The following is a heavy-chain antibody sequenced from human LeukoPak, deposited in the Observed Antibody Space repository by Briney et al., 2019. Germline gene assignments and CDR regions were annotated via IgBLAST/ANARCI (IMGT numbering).Heavy chain of an antibody. V-gene: IGHV3-23*01. CDR2: ISGSGGST. Sequence: GGSLRLSCAASGFTFSSYAMSWVRQAPGKGLEWVSAISGSGGSTYYADSVKGRFTISRDNSKNTLYLQMNSLRAEDTAVYYCAKGYRVGDTIVGYYFDYWGQGTLVTVSS. CDR1: GFTFSSYA. CDR3: AKGYRVGDTIVGYYFDY. J-gene: IGHJ4*02. D-gene: IGHD1-26*01.